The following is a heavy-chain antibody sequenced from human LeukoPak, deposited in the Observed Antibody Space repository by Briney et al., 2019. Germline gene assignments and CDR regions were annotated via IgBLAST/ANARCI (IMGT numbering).Heavy chain of an antibody. D-gene: IGHD6-19*01. CDR3: ARAKQWLPYDY. J-gene: IGHJ4*02. CDR2: INPNSGGT. V-gene: IGHV1-2*06. Sequence: ASVKVSCKASGYPFTGYYMHWVRQAPGQGLEWMGRINPNSGGTSYAQKFQGRVTVTRDMSTTTAYMELSRLTSDDTAVYYCARAKQWLPYDYWGQGTLVTVSS. CDR1: GYPFTGYY.